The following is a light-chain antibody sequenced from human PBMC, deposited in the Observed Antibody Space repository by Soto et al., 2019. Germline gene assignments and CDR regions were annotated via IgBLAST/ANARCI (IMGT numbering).Light chain of an antibody. CDR3: SSYAGSNIL. J-gene: IGLJ2*01. V-gene: IGLV2-8*01. CDR2: EVS. Sequence: QSVLTQPPSASGSPGQSVTISCTGTSSDVGGYNYVSWYQQHPGKAPKLMIYEVSKRPSGVPDRFSGSKSGNTAFLTVSGLQAEDEADYYCSSYAGSNILFGGGTQLTVL. CDR1: SSDVGGYNY.